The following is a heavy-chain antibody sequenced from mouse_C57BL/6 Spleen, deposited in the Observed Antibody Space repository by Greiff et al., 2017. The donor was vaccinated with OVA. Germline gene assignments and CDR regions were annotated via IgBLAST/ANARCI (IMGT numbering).Heavy chain of an antibody. D-gene: IGHD1-2*01. J-gene: IGHJ1*03. V-gene: IGHV1-50*01. Sequence: QVQLQQPGAELVKPGASVKLSCKASGYTFTSYWMQWVKQRPGQGLEWIGEIDPSDSYTNYNQKFKGKATLTVDTSSSTAYMQLSSLTSEDAAVYYWARNYGGYGDVWGTGTTVTVSS. CDR3: ARNYGGYGDV. CDR1: GYTFTSYW. CDR2: IDPSDSYT.